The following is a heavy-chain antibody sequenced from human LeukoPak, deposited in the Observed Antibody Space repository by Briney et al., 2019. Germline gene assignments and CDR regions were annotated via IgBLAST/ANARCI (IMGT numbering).Heavy chain of an antibody. J-gene: IGHJ4*02. CDR1: GISFSSYG. V-gene: IGHV3-33*06. CDR2: IWHDGSNA. CDR3: AKDSRGGWTGYFDL. D-gene: IGHD6-19*01. Sequence: GGSLRLSCAASGISFSSYGIHWVRQAPGKSLEWVAVIWHDGSNAFYADSVRGRLSISRDDSKNTVYLQTDYLRVEDTALYFCAKDSRGGWTGYFDLWGQGTLVTVSS.